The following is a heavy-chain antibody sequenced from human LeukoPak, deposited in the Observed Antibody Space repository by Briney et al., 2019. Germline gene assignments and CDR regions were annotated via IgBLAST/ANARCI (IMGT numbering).Heavy chain of an antibody. CDR2: IVVGSGNT. D-gene: IGHD3-22*01. CDR1: GFTFTSSA. Sequence: ASVKVSCKASGFTFTSSAMQWVRQARGQRLEWIGWIVVGSGNTNYAQKFQERVTITRDMSTSTAYMELSSLRSEDTAVYYCAAATYYYDSSGYNYYFDYWGQGTLVTVSS. J-gene: IGHJ4*02. V-gene: IGHV1-58*02. CDR3: AAATYYYDSSGYNYYFDY.